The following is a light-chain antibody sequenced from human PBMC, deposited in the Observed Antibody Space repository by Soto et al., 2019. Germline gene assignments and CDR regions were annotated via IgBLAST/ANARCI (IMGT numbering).Light chain of an antibody. Sequence: EILLTQSPSTLSVSPVEIVTLSCRASQSVSSYLAWYQQKPGQPPRLLIYGASTRATGIPARFSGSGSGTDFTLTISRLEPEDFAVYYCQQYGSSGTFGQGTKVDIK. V-gene: IGKV3-20*01. J-gene: IGKJ1*01. CDR3: QQYGSSGT. CDR1: QSVSSY. CDR2: GAS.